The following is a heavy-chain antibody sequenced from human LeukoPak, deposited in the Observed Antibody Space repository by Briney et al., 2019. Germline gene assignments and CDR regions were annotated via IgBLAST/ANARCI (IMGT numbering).Heavy chain of an antibody. Sequence: GGSLRLSCAASGLAFTNSWVSWVRQTPGEGLEWVANIKQDGSEKYYVDSVKGRFTISRDNAKNSLYLQMNSLTAEDTALYYCARLSTAVAGGDYWGQGALVTVSS. J-gene: IGHJ4*02. CDR2: IKQDGSEK. V-gene: IGHV3-7*01. CDR3: ARLSTAVAGGDY. CDR1: GLAFTNSW. D-gene: IGHD6-19*01.